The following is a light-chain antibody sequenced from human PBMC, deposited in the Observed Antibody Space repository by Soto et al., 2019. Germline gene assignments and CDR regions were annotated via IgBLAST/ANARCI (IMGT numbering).Light chain of an antibody. J-gene: IGLJ3*02. CDR1: SSNIGAGYD. CDR3: QSYASSLSGWV. Sequence: QSVLTQPPSVSGAPGQRVTISCTGSSSNIGAGYDVHWYQQLPGTAPKLLIYGNSNRPSGVPDRFSGSKSGTSASLAITGRQAEDEADYYCQSYASSLSGWVFGGGTKLTVL. CDR2: GNS. V-gene: IGLV1-40*01.